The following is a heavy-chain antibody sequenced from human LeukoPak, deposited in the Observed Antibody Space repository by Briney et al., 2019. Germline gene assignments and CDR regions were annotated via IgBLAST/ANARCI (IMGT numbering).Heavy chain of an antibody. Sequence: SETLSLPCTVSGGSISSYYWSWIRQPAGKGREWIGRIYTSGSTNYNPSLKRRVTISVDTSKNQFSLKLSSVTAADTAVYYCARDIVVVVAATYNWFDPWGQGTLVTVSS. J-gene: IGHJ5*02. CDR3: ARDIVVVVAATYNWFDP. CDR2: IYTSGST. D-gene: IGHD2-15*01. CDR1: GGSISSYY. V-gene: IGHV4-4*07.